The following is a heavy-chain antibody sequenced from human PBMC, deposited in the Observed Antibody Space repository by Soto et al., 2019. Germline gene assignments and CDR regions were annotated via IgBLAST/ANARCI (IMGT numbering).Heavy chain of an antibody. D-gene: IGHD4-17*01. Sequence: XSVKVSCKASVYTFTYYYIHWVRQAPGQGLEWMGWINPNSGGTNDAQKFQGRVTMTRDTSISTAYMELSRLRSDDTAVYYCARGDYGGNYNWFDPWGQGTLVTVSS. CDR2: INPNSGGT. V-gene: IGHV1-2*02. CDR1: VYTFTYYY. CDR3: ARGDYGGNYNWFDP. J-gene: IGHJ5*02.